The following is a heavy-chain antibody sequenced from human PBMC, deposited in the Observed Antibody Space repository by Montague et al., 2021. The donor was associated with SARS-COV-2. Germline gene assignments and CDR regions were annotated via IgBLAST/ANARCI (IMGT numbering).Heavy chain of an antibody. CDR3: AKQPGVGAVVYWYFDL. D-gene: IGHD2-15*01. CDR2: IFGSAAGT. CDR1: GFAFNNFA. J-gene: IGHJ2*01. Sequence: SLRLSCAASGFAFNNFAMSWVRQAPGKGLEWVSSIFGSAAGTYYADSVKGRFTISRDNSKNTLYLQMNSLKAEDTAKYYCAKQPGVGAVVYWYFDLWGRGTVVSVSS. V-gene: IGHV3-23*01.